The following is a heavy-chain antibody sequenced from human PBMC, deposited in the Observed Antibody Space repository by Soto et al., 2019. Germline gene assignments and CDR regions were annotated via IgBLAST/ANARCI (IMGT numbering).Heavy chain of an antibody. CDR2: ISYDGSNK. V-gene: IGHV3-30*18. Sequence: GGSLRLSCAASGFTFSSYGMHWVRQAPGKGLEWVAVISYDGSNKYYADSVKGRFTISRDNSKNTLYLQMNSLRAEDTAVYYCAKAPYPLGLGFDYWGQGTLVTVSS. CDR3: AKAPYPLGLGFDY. CDR1: GFTFSSYG. J-gene: IGHJ4*02. D-gene: IGHD3-10*01.